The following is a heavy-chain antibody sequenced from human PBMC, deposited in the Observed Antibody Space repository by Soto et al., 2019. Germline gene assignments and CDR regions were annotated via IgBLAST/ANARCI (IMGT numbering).Heavy chain of an antibody. V-gene: IGHV3-23*01. D-gene: IGHD1-20*01. CDR3: AKAKNDYNWDNRPPFDY. CDR1: GFTLRSYA. Sequence: GGSLRLSCEVSGFTLRSYAMTWIRQAPGKGLEWVSLISANDVGTYYAESVKTRFTISTDQSRNTVYLQMDSLRADDTAIYYCAKAKNDYNWDNRPPFDYWGQGTLVTAPQ. J-gene: IGHJ4*02. CDR2: ISANDVGT.